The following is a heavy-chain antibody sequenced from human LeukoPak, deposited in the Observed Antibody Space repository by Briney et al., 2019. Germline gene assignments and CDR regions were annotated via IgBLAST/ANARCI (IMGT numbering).Heavy chain of an antibody. Sequence: SETLSLTCTVSGGSISSGSYYWSWIRQPAGKGLEWIGRIYTSGSTNYNPSLKSRVTISVDTSKNQFSLKLSSVTAADTAVYYCARTLGPDGGYYYYYYMDVWGKGTTVTVSS. D-gene: IGHD3-16*01. V-gene: IGHV4-61*02. CDR1: GGSISSGSYY. CDR2: IYTSGST. J-gene: IGHJ6*03. CDR3: ARTLGPDGGYYYYYYMDV.